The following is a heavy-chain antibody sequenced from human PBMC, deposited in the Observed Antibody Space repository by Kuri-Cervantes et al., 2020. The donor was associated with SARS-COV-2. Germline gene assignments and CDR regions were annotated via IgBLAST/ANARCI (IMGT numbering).Heavy chain of an antibody. CDR2: IKQDGSEK. J-gene: IGHJ4*02. CDR3: ARWAQTVFGVITASHFDF. CDR1: GFTFSSYW. V-gene: IGHV3-7*01. Sequence: GESLKISCAASGFTFSSYWMSWVRQAPGKGLEWVANIKQDGSEKYYVDSVKGRFTISRDNAKNSLYPQMNSLRAEDTAVYYCARWAQTVFGVITASHFDFWGQGILVTVSS. D-gene: IGHD3-3*01.